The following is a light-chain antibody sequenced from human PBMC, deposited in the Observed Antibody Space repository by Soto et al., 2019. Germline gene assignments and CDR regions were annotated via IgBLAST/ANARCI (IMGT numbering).Light chain of an antibody. J-gene: IGKJ1*01. CDR2: DAS. CDR1: QGISSY. Sequence: DIQMTQSPSSLSASVGDRVTITCRASQGISSYLAWYQQKPGKAPNLLIYDASTLQGGVPSRFSGSGSGTEFTLTVTSLQPEDFATYFCQQYDKYSTFGHGTKVDIK. CDR3: QQYDKYST. V-gene: IGKV1-9*01.